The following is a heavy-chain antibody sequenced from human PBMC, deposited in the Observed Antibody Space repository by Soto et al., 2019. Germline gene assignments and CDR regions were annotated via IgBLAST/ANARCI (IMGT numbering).Heavy chain of an antibody. CDR2: ISYDGNTK. CDR3: ANGGEGGTDDSYYYGLDV. D-gene: IGHD2-15*01. J-gene: IGHJ6*02. Sequence: PGESLKISCAASEFIFSKYGMRWVRQAPGKXLEWVAFISYDGNTKYYGDSVKGRFTISRDNSKNKLYLQMNRLRGEDTAVFYCANGGEGGTDDSYYYGLDVWGPGTTVTVSS. V-gene: IGHV3-30*18. CDR1: EFIFSKYG.